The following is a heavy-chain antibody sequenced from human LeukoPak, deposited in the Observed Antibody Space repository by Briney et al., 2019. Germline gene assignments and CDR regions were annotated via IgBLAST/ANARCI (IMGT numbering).Heavy chain of an antibody. D-gene: IGHD1-26*01. J-gene: IGHJ4*02. CDR3: TRVNSGTYYSPGYFDY. V-gene: IGHV3-23*01. CDR2: ISGSGGGT. CDR1: GFTFSTYA. Sequence: PGGSLRLSCAASGFTFSTYAMSWVRQAAGKGREWGSLISGSGGGTYYADSVKGRFTISRDNSKNTMYLQLNSLRVEDTAVYYCTRVNSGTYYSPGYFDYWGQGTLVTVSS.